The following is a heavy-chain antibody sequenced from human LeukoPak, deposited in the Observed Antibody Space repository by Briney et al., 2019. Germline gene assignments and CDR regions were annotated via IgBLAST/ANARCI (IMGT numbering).Heavy chain of an antibody. CDR1: GFTFSSYS. CDR3: ARDSIAVAALDY. V-gene: IGHV3-21*01. CDR2: ISSSSSYI. D-gene: IGHD6-19*01. J-gene: IGHJ4*02. Sequence: GGSLRLSCAASGFTFSSYSMNWVRQAPGKGLEWVSSISSSSSYIYYADSVKGRFTISRDNSKNTLYLQMNSLRAEDTAVYYCARDSIAVAALDYWGQGTLVTVSS.